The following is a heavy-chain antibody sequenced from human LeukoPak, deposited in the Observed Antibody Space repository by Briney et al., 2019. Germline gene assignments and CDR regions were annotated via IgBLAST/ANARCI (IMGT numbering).Heavy chain of an antibody. CDR1: GDSVSSNSAA. D-gene: IGHD6-13*01. CDR3: ARGKSSSWYEYYYYMDV. Sequence: SQTLSLTCAISGDSVSSNSAAWNWIRQSPSRGLEWLGRTYYRSKWYNDYAVSVKSRITINPDTSKNQFSLQLNPVTPEDTAVYYCARGKSSSWYEYYYYMDVWGKGTTVTVSS. CDR2: TYYRSKWYN. J-gene: IGHJ6*03. V-gene: IGHV6-1*01.